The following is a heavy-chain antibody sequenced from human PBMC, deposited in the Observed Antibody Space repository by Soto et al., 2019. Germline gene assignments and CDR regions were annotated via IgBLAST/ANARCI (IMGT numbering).Heavy chain of an antibody. Sequence: EVQLVESGGGLVKPGGSLRLSCAASGFTFSSYSMNWVRQAPGKGLEWVSSISSGSSYISYADSVKGRFTISRDNAKNSLYLPMYSLRAEDTAVYYCARDYDSSTYYRRFDYWGQGTLLTVSS. J-gene: IGHJ4*02. D-gene: IGHD3-22*01. CDR3: ARDYDSSTYYRRFDY. CDR1: GFTFSSYS. V-gene: IGHV3-21*01. CDR2: ISSGSSYI.